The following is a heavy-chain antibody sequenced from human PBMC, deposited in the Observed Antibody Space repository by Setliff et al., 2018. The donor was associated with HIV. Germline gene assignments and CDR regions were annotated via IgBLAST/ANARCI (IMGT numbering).Heavy chain of an antibody. CDR2: INLDSGYT. CDR3: ARDFDKEGY. J-gene: IGHJ4*02. D-gene: IGHD3-22*01. CDR1: GYTFTAYY. Sequence: GASVMVSCKASGYTFTAYYMHWVRQAPGQGLEWMGRINLDSGYTDYALKFQGRVTMTRDTSITTGYMEVSRLRSDDTAVYYCARDFDKEGYWGQGTLVTVSS. V-gene: IGHV1-2*06.